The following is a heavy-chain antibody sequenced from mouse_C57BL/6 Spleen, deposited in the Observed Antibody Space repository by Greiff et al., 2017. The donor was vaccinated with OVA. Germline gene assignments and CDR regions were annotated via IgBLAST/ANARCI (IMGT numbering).Heavy chain of an antibody. CDR2: IYPRDGST. J-gene: IGHJ2*01. V-gene: IGHV1-78*01. CDR3: ARREAYYSNLSDY. D-gene: IGHD2-5*01. CDR1: GYTFTDHT. Sequence: QVQLQQSDAELVKPGASVKISCKVSGYTFTDHTIHWMKQRPEQGLDWIGYIYPRDGSTKYNAKFKGKATLTADKSSSTAYMQLNGLTSEDSAVYFCARREAYYSNLSDYWGQGTTLTVSS.